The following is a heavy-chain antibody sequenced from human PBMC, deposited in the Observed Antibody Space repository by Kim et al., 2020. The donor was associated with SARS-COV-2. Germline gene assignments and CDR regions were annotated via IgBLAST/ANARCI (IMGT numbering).Heavy chain of an antibody. Sequence: GGSLRLSCAASGFTFSSYSMNWVRQAPGKGLEWVSYISSSSSTIYYADSVKGRFTISRDNAKNSLYLQMNSLRDEDTAVYYCARETLGYCSGGSCYSDYFDYWGQGTLVTVSS. V-gene: IGHV3-48*02. J-gene: IGHJ4*02. CDR2: ISSSSSTI. CDR1: GFTFSSYS. CDR3: ARETLGYCSGGSCYSDYFDY. D-gene: IGHD2-15*01.